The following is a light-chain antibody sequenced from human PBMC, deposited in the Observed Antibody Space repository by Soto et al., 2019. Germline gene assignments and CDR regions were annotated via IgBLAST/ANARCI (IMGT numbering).Light chain of an antibody. V-gene: IGKV3-20*01. CDR1: QSVSSY. CDR2: GAS. CDR3: QQYGSSPYT. Sequence: EIVLTQSPGTLSLSPGERANLSCRVSQSVSSYLAWYQQKPGQAPRLLIYGASTRATGIPDRFSGSGSETDFTLTISRLEPEDFAVYYCQQYGSSPYTLGQGTKLEIK. J-gene: IGKJ2*01.